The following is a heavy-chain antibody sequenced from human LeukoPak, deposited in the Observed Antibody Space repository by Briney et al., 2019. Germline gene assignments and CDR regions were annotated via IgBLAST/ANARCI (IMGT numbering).Heavy chain of an antibody. Sequence: PSETLSLTCAVYGGSFSGYYWSWIRQPPGKGLEWIGEINHSGSTNYNPSLKSRVTISVDTSKNQFSLKLSSVTAADTAVYYCANLEGGGGSWFPSFDYWGQGTLVTVSS. CDR1: GGSFSGYY. CDR2: INHSGST. CDR3: ANLEGGGGSWFPSFDY. V-gene: IGHV4-34*01. J-gene: IGHJ4*02. D-gene: IGHD2-15*01.